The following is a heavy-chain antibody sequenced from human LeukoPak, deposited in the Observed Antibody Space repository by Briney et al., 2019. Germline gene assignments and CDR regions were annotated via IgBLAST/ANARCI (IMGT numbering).Heavy chain of an antibody. CDR2: IYYSGST. J-gene: IGHJ4*02. D-gene: IGHD1-26*01. CDR3: ARDQAAQVVGATYGY. Sequence: SETLSLTCTVSGGSISSSSYYWGWIRQPPGKGLEWIGSIYYSGSTYYNPSLKSRVTISVDTSKNQFSLKLSSVTAADTAVYYCARDQAAQVVGATYGYWGQGTLVTVSS. CDR1: GGSISSSSYY. V-gene: IGHV4-39*07.